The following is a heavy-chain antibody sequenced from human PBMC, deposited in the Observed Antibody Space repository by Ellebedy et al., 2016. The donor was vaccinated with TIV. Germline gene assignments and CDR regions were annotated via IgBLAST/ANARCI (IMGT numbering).Heavy chain of an antibody. CDR1: GGSISSGSYY. D-gene: IGHD3-22*01. CDR2: RYSTGST. J-gene: IGHJ2*01. CDR3: ARHSGYYDSSGYRHWYFDL. V-gene: IGHV4-39*01. Sequence: SETLSLTCTVSGGSISSGSYYWGWIRQPPGKGLEWIGARYSTGSTFYNPSLKSRVTMSLDTSKNQFSLKLSPVTAADTAVYYCARHSGYYDSSGYRHWYFDLWGRGTLVTVSS.